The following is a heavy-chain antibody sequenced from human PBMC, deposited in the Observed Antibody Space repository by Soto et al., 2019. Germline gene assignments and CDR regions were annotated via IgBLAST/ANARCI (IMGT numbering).Heavy chain of an antibody. V-gene: IGHV3-23*01. CDR2: ISGSGGSR. J-gene: IGHJ4*02. CDR1: GFTFSSYA. D-gene: IGHD3-10*01. CDR3: AKGVHFYGSGSLDY. Sequence: GSLRLSCAASGFTFSSYAMSWVRQAPGKGLEWVSGISGSGGSRYYAETVKGRFTISRDISKNTLYLQMHSLRAEDTAVYYCAKGVHFYGSGSLDYWGQGTLVTVSS.